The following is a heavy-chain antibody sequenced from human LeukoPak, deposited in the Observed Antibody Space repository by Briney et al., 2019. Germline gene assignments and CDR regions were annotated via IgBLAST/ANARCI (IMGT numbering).Heavy chain of an antibody. CDR2: VRNDGTNK. V-gene: IGHV3-30*02. D-gene: IGHD3-10*01. Sequence: GGSLRLSCAASGSTFSNYGMHWVRQAPGKGLEWVAFVRNDGTNKHYADSVKGRFTISRDNSKNTLYLQMNSLRAEDTAVYFCAKDLGTLISGSFYYYFDYWGQGTLVTVSS. CDR1: GSTFSNYG. CDR3: AKDLGTLISGSFYYYFDY. J-gene: IGHJ4*02.